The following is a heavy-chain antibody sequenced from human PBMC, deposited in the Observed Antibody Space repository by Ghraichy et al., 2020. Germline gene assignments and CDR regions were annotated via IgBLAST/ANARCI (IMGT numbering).Heavy chain of an antibody. CDR2: IIPMSGKP. CDR1: GGTFNNYG. V-gene: IGHV1-69*13. J-gene: IGHJ6*03. Sequence: SVKVSCKTSGGTFNNYGFSWVRQGPGQGLEWMGGIIPMSGKPNYRQKFQGRLTITADESTRTVFMELSSLRSEDTAVYYCARDTTLAGYTYFYGGINFMDVWGEGTTVTVSS. D-gene: IGHD5-18*01. CDR3: ARDTTLAGYTYFYGGINFMDV.